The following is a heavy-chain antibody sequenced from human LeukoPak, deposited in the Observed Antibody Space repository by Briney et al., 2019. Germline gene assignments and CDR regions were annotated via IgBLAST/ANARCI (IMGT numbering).Heavy chain of an antibody. CDR3: ARHRVGSGSSLDY. V-gene: IGHV4-59*01. J-gene: IGHJ4*02. CDR2: IYYSGST. D-gene: IGHD3-10*01. Sequence: SETLSLTCTVSGGSISSYYWSWIRQPPGKGLEWIGYIYYSGSTNYNPSLKSRVTISVDTSKNQFSLKLSSVTAADTAVYYCARHRVGSGSSLDYWGQGTLVTVSS. CDR1: GGSISSYY.